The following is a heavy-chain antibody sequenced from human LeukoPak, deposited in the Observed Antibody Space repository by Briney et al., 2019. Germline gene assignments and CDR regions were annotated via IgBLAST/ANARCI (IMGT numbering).Heavy chain of an antibody. CDR2: IYHTGIT. D-gene: IGHD3-22*01. CDR1: GDSISSSHYY. CDR3: ASPSYYDTTSYYYPYY. J-gene: IGHJ4*02. Sequence: SETLSLTCTVSGDSISSSHYYWGWIRQPPGKGLEWIGSIYHTGITYYNPSLKSRVTISVDPSKNQVSLKLSSVTAADTAVYYCASPSYYDTTSYYYPYYWGQGTLVTVSS. V-gene: IGHV4-39*07.